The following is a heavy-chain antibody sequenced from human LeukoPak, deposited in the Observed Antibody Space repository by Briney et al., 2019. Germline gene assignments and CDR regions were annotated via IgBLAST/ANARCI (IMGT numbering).Heavy chain of an antibody. J-gene: IGHJ4*02. Sequence: SETLSLTCAVSGYSISSGYYWGWIRQPPGKGLEWIGSIYHSGSTYYNPSLKSRVTISVDTSKNQFSLKLSSVTAADTAVYYCAGQYYYDSSGYSDYWGQGTLVTVSS. CDR2: IYHSGST. CDR1: GYSISSGYY. CDR3: AGQYYYDSSGYSDY. V-gene: IGHV4-38-2*01. D-gene: IGHD3-22*01.